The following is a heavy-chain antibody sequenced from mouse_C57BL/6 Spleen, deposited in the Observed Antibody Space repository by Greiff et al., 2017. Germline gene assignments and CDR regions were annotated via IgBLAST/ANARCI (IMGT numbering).Heavy chain of an antibody. Sequence: EVQVVESVAELVRPGASVKLSCTASGFNIKNTYMHWVKQRPEQGLEWIGRIDPANGNTKYAPKFQGKATITADTSSTTAYLQLSSLTSEDTAIYYCARGDSPADYYAMDYWGQGTSVTVSS. J-gene: IGHJ4*01. D-gene: IGHD2-13*01. CDR2: IDPANGNT. CDR1: GFNIKNTY. CDR3: ARGDSPADYYAMDY. V-gene: IGHV14-3*01.